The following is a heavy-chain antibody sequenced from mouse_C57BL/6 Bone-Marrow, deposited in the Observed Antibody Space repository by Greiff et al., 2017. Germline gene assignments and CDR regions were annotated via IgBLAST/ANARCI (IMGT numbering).Heavy chain of an antibody. J-gene: IGHJ4*01. CDR1: GFTFSGYD. CDR2: ISSGGRYT. Sequence: EVQGVESGGDLVKPGGSLKLSCAASGFTFSGYDMSWVRQTPDKRLEWVATISSGGRYTYYPDSVKGRFTISRDNANNTLYMHMRSLKSEDTAKYYCSRRSSPDYYDMDDWCQGPTVTASS. CDR3: SRRSSPDYYDMDD. V-gene: IGHV5-6*01.